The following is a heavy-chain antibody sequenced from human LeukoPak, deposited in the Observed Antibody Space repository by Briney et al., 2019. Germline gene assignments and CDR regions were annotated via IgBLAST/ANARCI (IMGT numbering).Heavy chain of an antibody. D-gene: IGHD3-22*01. CDR3: AVGSGYYPASDY. CDR2: INHSGST. CDR1: GGSISSGGYS. V-gene: IGHV4-30-2*01. Sequence: SQTLSLTCAVSGGSISSGGYSWSWIRQPPGKGLEWIGEINHSGSTNYNPSLKSRVTISVDTSKNQFSLKLSSVTAADTAVYYCAVGSGYYPASDYWGQGTLVTVSS. J-gene: IGHJ4*02.